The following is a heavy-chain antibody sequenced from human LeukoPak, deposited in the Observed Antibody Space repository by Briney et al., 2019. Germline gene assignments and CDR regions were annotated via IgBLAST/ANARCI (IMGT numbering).Heavy chain of an antibody. Sequence: PGGSLRLSCAASGFTFSSYSMNWVRQAPGKGLEWVSSISSSSSYIYYADSVKGRFTISRDNAKNSLYLQMNSLRAEDTAVYYCPRAPYDIVTGYSGYFDYWGQGTLVTVSS. J-gene: IGHJ4*02. V-gene: IGHV3-21*01. D-gene: IGHD3-9*01. CDR3: PRAPYDIVTGYSGYFDY. CDR1: GFTFSSYS. CDR2: ISSSSSYI.